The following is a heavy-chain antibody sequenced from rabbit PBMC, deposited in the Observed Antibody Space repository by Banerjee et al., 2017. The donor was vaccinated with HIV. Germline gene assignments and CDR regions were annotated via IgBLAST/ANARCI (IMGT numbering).Heavy chain of an antibody. Sequence: QQQRVEFGGGLVKPEGSLTLTCTASAFSFSSNVMCWVRQAPGKGLEWIACINTSSGNTVYATWAKGRFTISRTSSTTVSLQMTSLTAADTATYFCARDLAGVIGWNFNFWGQGTLVTVS. D-gene: IGHD4-1*01. J-gene: IGHJ3*01. CDR1: AFSFSSNV. V-gene: IGHV1S45*01. CDR2: INTSSGNT. CDR3: ARDLAGVIGWNFNF.